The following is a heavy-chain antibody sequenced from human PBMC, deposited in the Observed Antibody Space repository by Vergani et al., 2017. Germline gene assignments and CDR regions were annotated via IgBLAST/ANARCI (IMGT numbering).Heavy chain of an antibody. D-gene: IGHD3-3*01. Sequence: QVQLVQSGAEVKKPGASVKVSCKAPGYTFTGYYMHWVRQAPGQGLEWMGRINPNNGGTNYAQKFQGRVTMTRDTSMSTAYMELSRLRSDDTAVYYCARGGLQGAGTGIFLDIWGLGTMVTVSS. J-gene: IGHJ3*02. CDR1: GYTFTGYY. CDR2: INPNNGGT. V-gene: IGHV1-2*06. CDR3: ARGGLQGAGTGIFLDI.